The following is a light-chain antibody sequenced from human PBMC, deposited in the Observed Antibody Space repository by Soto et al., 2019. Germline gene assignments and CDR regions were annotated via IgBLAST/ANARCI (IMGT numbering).Light chain of an antibody. CDR2: AAS. J-gene: IGKJ1*01. CDR1: QSISSY. Sequence: DIKMTQSPSSLSASVGDRVTITCRASQSISSYLNWYPQKPGKAPKILIYAASSLQSGVPSRFSGSGAGPKFTLPIASLQPDDFKTDYCQQYETFSGTFGPGTKVDIK. V-gene: IGKV1-16*01. CDR3: QQYETFSGT.